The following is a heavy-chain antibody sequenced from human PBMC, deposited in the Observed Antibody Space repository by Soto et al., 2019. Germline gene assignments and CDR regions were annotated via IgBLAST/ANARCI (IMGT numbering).Heavy chain of an antibody. J-gene: IGHJ4*02. CDR2: ISVYNDNA. CDR3: SLEKYHDYVGGAFDY. CDR1: GYTFINYG. Sequence: QVQLVQSGAEVKKPGASVKVSYKTSGYTFINYGFSWVRQAPGQGLEWMGWISVYNDNAHYAQKFQGRVTMTTDTSTSTAYMELRNLTSDDTAVYYCSLEKYHDYVGGAFDYWGQGTLVTVSS. V-gene: IGHV1-18*01. D-gene: IGHD2-2*01.